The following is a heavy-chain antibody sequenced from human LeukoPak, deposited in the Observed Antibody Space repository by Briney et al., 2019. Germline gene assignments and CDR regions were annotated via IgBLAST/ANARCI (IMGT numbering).Heavy chain of an antibody. CDR1: GYTFTSYG. Sequence: GASVKVSCKASGYTFTSYGISWVRQAPGQGLEWMGWISAYNGNTNYAQKLQGRVTMTTDTSTSTAYMELRSLRSDDTAVYYCARGRITMVRGSRGWFDPWGQGTLVTVSS. CDR2: ISAYNGNT. J-gene: IGHJ5*02. CDR3: ARGRITMVRGSRGWFDP. V-gene: IGHV1-18*01. D-gene: IGHD3-10*01.